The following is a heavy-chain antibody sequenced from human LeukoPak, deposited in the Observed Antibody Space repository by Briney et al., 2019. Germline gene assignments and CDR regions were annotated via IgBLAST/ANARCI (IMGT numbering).Heavy chain of an antibody. CDR1: GGSISSSSYY. CDR2: IYYSGST. CDR3: ARSSYCSSTSCYADFDY. D-gene: IGHD2-2*01. J-gene: IGHJ4*02. Sequence: SETLSLTCTVSGGSISSSSYYWGWIRQPPGKGLEWIGSIYYSGSTYYNPSLKSRVTISVDTSKNQFSLKLSSVTAADTAVYYCARSSYCSSTSCYADFDYWGQGTLVTVSS. V-gene: IGHV4-39*01.